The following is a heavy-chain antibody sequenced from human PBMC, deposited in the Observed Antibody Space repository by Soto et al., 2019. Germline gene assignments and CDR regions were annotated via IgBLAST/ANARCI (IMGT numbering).Heavy chain of an antibody. CDR3: ARRTVNIRTFYSGLKTHCFDY. V-gene: IGHV4-30-2*03. Sequence: PSETLSLTCAVSGGSISSGGYSWSWIRQPPGKGLEWIGYIYYSGSTYYNPSLQSRVAISVDTSKNQFSLKLKSVTAADTAIYYCARRTVNIRTFYSGLKTHCFDYWGQGAPVTVSS. CDR1: GGSISSGGYS. D-gene: IGHD6-19*01. CDR2: IYYSGST. J-gene: IGHJ4*02.